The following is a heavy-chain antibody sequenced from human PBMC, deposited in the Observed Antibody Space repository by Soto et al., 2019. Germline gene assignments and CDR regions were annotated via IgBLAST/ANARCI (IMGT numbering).Heavy chain of an antibody. CDR3: AKTPYDYYSSGCSADYFEH. V-gene: IGHV3-23*01. D-gene: IGHD3-22*01. CDR2: ISGSGGRT. J-gene: IGHJ1*01. Sequence: LRLSCAASDFTFIRYAMSWVRLAPGTGLEWVSAISGSGGRTYYADSVKGRFTISRDNSKNTLYLKMNSQRAEDTAVYYCAKTPYDYYSSGCSADYFEHWGQGTLVTVSS. CDR1: DFTFIRYA.